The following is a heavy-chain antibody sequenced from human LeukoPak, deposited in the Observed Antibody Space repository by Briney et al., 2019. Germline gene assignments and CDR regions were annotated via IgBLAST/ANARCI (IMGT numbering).Heavy chain of an antibody. CDR2: IYYSGST. D-gene: IGHD2-2*01. CDR1: GGSISSYY. V-gene: IGHV4-59*01. Sequence: SETLSLTCTVSGGSISSYYWSWTRQPPGKGLEWIGYIYYSGSTNYNPSLKSRVTISVDTSKNQFSLKLSSVTAADTAVYYCASSAPYCSSTSCYGGVVAFDIWGQGTMVTVSS. J-gene: IGHJ3*02. CDR3: ASSAPYCSSTSCYGGVVAFDI.